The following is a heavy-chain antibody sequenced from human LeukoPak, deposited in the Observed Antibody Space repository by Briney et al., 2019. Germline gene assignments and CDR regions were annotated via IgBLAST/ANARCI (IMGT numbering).Heavy chain of an antibody. CDR2: IKSKIDGGTT. V-gene: IGHV3-15*01. Sequence: KSGGSLRLSCAAPGFIFSNAWMNWVRQAPGKGLEWVGRIKSKIDGGTTDYAAPVKGRFTISGDDSKKTLYLQMDSLKSEDTAVYYCLLWFGGLPYWGQGTLVTVSS. CDR1: GFIFSNAW. D-gene: IGHD3-10*01. J-gene: IGHJ4*02. CDR3: LLWFGGLPY.